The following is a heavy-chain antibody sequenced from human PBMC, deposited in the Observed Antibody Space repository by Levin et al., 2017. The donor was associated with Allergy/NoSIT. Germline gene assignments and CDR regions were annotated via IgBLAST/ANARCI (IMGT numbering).Heavy chain of an antibody. D-gene: IGHD2-2*01. J-gene: IGHJ3*02. Sequence: PSETLSLTCTVSGGSISSYYWSWIRQPPGKGLEWIGYIYYSGSTNYNYNPSLKSRATISVDTSKNQFSLKLSSVTAADTAVYYCARGYCSSTGCWRDAFDIWGQGTMVTVSS. V-gene: IGHV4-59*08. CDR2: IYYSGSTNY. CDR3: ARGYCSSTGCWRDAFDI. CDR1: GGSISSYY.